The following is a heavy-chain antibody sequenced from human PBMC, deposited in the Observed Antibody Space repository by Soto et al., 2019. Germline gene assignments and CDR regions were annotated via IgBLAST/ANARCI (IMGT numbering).Heavy chain of an antibody. D-gene: IGHD3-10*01. CDR2: IYYSGTT. CDR1: GGSFSSSFYF. Sequence: SETLSLTCTVSGGSFSSSFYFWAWIRQPPGKGLEWIGYIYYSGTTNYNPSLKSRVTISVDTSKNQFSLKLSSVTAADTAVYYCARHMGFGEPSFDYWGQGTLVTVSS. V-gene: IGHV4-61*05. CDR3: ARHMGFGEPSFDY. J-gene: IGHJ4*02.